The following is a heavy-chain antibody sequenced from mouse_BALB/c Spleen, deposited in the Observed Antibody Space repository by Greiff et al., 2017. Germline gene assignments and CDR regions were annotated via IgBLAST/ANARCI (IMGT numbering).Heavy chain of an antibody. D-gene: IGHD1-1*01. V-gene: IGHV1-87*01. CDR2: IYPGDGDT. CDR3: AREGGRYFDY. Sequence: VQLQQSGAELARPGASVKLSCKASGYTFTSYWMQWVKQRPGQGLEWIGAIYPGDGDTRYTQKFKGKATLTADKSSSTAYMQLSSLASEDSAVYYCAREGGRYFDYWGQGTTLTVSS. CDR1: GYTFTSYW. J-gene: IGHJ2*01.